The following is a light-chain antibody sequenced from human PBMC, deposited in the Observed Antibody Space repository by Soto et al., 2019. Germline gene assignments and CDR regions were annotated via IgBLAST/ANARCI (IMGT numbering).Light chain of an antibody. CDR1: QSVRSSH. J-gene: IGKJ5*01. CDR2: DAS. CDR3: QQYGNSRPIT. Sequence: EIVLTQSPGTLSLSPGERATLSCRASQSVRSSHLAWYQQKPGQAPRLVIYDASSRATGIPDRFSGSGSGTDFTLTISRLEPEDFAVYYCQQYGNSRPITFGQGTRLEIK. V-gene: IGKV3-20*01.